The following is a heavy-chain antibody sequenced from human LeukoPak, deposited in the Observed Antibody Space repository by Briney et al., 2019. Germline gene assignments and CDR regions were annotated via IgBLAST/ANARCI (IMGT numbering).Heavy chain of an antibody. V-gene: IGHV3-23*01. CDR1: GFTFSSYA. J-gene: IGHJ4*02. CDR3: AKDRSYDSSGSSGD. CDR2: ISGSGDNT. D-gene: IGHD3-22*01. Sequence: GGSLRLSCAASGFTFSSYAISWVRQAPGKGLEWVSGISGSGDNTYYADSVKGRFTISRDNSRNTLYLQMNSLRAEDTAVYYCAKDRSYDSSGSSGDWGQGTLVTVSA.